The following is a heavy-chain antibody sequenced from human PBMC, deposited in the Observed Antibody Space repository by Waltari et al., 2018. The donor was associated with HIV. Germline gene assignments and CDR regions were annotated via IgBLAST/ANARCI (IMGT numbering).Heavy chain of an antibody. J-gene: IGHJ5*02. CDR3: ARDKAHNDGWCAYVS. V-gene: IGHV1-69*01. CDR2: ISPLFGTV. CDR1: GGTVSSSA. Sequence: QVQLVQSGAEVKKPGSSVMVSCKSSGGTVSSSAVSWVRQARGQGLEWMGGISPLFGTVHYEQKFQGRVTITADGSTSTGYMELSSLSAEDTAVYYCARDKAHNDGWCAYVSWGQGTLVTVSS. D-gene: IGHD3-3*01.